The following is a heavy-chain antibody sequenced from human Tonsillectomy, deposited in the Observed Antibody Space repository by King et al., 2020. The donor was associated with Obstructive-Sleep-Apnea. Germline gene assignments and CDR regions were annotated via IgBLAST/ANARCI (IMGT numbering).Heavy chain of an antibody. CDR1: GGSISSGSYY. V-gene: IGHV4-39*01. Sequence: LQLQESGPGLVKPSETLSLTCTVSGGSISSGSYYWGWVRQPPGKGLEWIGSIYYSGSTYHNPSPKTRVTIFVDTSKNQFSLKLSSVTAADTAVYYCARHLNHYYDSSGYFDYWGQGTLVTVSS. J-gene: IGHJ4*02. D-gene: IGHD3-22*01. CDR3: ARHLNHYYDSSGYFDY. CDR2: IYYSGST.